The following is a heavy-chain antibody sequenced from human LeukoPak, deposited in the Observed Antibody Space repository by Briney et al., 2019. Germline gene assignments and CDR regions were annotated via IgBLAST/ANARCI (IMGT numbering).Heavy chain of an antibody. J-gene: IGHJ4*02. CDR3: ARDKSYGDSVDC. CDR2: INQDESEK. CDR1: GFTFNTYW. Sequence: GETLTLSCTASGFTFNTYWMSWVRQAPGKGLEWVANINQDESEKYYVDSVKGRFTISRDNAKKSLNLQMNSLRAEDTAVYYCARDKSYGDSVDCWGQGALVTVSS. V-gene: IGHV3-7*05. D-gene: IGHD4-17*01.